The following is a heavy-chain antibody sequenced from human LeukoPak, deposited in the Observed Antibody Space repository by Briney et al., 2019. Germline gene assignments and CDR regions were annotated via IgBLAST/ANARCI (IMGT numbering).Heavy chain of an antibody. J-gene: IGHJ4*02. Sequence: PGGSLRLSCAASGFTVSSNYMSWVRQAPGKGLEWVSVIYSGGSTYYADSVKGRFTISRDNSKNTLYLQMNSLRAEDTAVYYCARSLRLSSGWNYFDYWGQGTLVTVSS. V-gene: IGHV3-66*01. CDR1: GFTVSSNY. D-gene: IGHD6-19*01. CDR3: ARSLRLSSGWNYFDY. CDR2: IYSGGST.